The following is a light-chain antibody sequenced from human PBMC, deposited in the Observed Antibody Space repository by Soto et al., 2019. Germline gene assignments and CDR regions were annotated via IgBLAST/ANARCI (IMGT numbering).Light chain of an antibody. CDR3: QHYNDYAWT. CDR1: QSISVW. Sequence: DIHMTQSPSTLSASVGDRVTITCRASQSISVWLDWYQQKPGKAPNLLIYKTSSLETGVPSRFSGSGSGTEFTLTISSLQPDDFATYYCQHYNDYAWTFGQGTKVEIK. J-gene: IGKJ1*01. CDR2: KTS. V-gene: IGKV1-5*03.